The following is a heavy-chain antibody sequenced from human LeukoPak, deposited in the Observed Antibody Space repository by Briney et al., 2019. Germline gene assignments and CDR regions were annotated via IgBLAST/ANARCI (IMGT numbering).Heavy chain of an antibody. V-gene: IGHV3-23*01. D-gene: IGHD2-8*01. CDR2: ISGGGSDT. Sequence: PGGSLRLSCAASGFTFDNFAMSWVRRAPGKGLEWVSTISGGGSDTYYADSVKGRFTISRDNSKNTLFLQVNSLRAEDTAVYYCAKTSGYTYANKNDYWGQGSLVTVSS. CDR3: AKTSGYTYANKNDY. J-gene: IGHJ4*02. CDR1: GFTFDNFA.